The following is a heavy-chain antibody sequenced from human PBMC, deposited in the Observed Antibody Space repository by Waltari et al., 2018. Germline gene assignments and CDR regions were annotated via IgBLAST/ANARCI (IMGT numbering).Heavy chain of an antibody. CDR3: ARDTITMVRGVMGY. J-gene: IGHJ4*02. CDR1: GFTFSSYG. CDR2: IWYDGSNK. D-gene: IGHD3-10*01. V-gene: IGHV3-33*01. Sequence: QVQLVESGGGVVQPGRSLRLSCAASGFTFSSYGMHWVRQAPGKGVEWVAVIWYDGSNKYYADSVKGRFTISRDNSKNTLYLQMNSLRSEDTAVYYCARDTITMVRGVMGYWGQGTLVTVSS.